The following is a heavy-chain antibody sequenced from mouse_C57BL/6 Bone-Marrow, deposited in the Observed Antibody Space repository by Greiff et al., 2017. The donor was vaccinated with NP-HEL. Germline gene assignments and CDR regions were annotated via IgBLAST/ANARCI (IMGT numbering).Heavy chain of an antibody. CDR2: INPSSGYT. CDR1: GYTFTSCT. Sequence: QVQLQQSGAELARPGASVKMSCKASGYTFTSCTMHWVKQRPGQGLEWIGYINPSSGYTKYNQKFKDKATLTADKSSSTAYMQLSSLTSEDSAVYYCALRWRFDYWGQGTTLTVSS. CDR3: ALRWRFDY. D-gene: IGHD1-1*01. V-gene: IGHV1-4*01. J-gene: IGHJ2*01.